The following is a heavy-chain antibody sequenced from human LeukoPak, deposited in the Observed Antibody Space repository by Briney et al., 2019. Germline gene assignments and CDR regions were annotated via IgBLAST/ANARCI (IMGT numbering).Heavy chain of an antibody. CDR1: GFTFTSSA. Sequence: SVKVSCKASGFTFTSSAMQWVRQARGQRLEWIGWIVVGSGNTNYAQKFQERVTITRDMSTSTAYMELSSLRSEDTAVYYCAALVRGVVPFDYWGQGTLVTVSS. CDR2: IVVGSGNT. V-gene: IGHV1-58*02. J-gene: IGHJ4*02. D-gene: IGHD3-10*01. CDR3: AALVRGVVPFDY.